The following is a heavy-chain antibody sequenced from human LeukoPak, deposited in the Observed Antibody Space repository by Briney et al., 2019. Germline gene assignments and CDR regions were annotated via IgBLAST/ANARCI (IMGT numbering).Heavy chain of an antibody. CDR2: ISSSSSYI. J-gene: IGHJ4*02. D-gene: IGHD6-13*01. CDR3: ARDLPAAGTRGFDY. V-gene: IGHV3-21*01. Sequence: PGGSLRLSCAASGFTSSSYSMNWVRQAPGKGLEWVSSISSSSSYIYYADSVKGRFTISRDNAKNSLYLQMNSLRADDTAVYYCARDLPAAGTRGFDYWGQGTLVTVSS. CDR1: GFTSSSYS.